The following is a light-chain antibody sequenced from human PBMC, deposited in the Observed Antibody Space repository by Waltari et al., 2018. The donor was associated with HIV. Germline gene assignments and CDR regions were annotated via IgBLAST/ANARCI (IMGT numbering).Light chain of an antibody. V-gene: IGKV4-1*01. J-gene: IGKJ2*01. CDR1: QSVLYSSNNKNF. Sequence: DIVMTQSPDSLALSLGERATINCKSNQSVLYSSNNKNFLAWYQQKSGQLPKLLVYWASTRESGVPDRFSGSGSGTDFTLTISSLQAEDVAVYFCQQHYTTPYTFGQGTKLEIK. CDR3: QQHYTTPYT. CDR2: WAS.